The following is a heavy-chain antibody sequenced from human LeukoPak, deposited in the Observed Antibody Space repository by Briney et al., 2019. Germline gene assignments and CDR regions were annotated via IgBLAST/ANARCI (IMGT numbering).Heavy chain of an antibody. CDR2: VYPGDSDT. Sequence: GASLKISCKGSGYSFTAYWIAWVRQMPGKGLELMGIVYPGDSDTRYSPSFQGQVTISADKSISTAYLQWSTLKASDTAMYYCARQYLSGYDIIDYWGQGTLVTVSS. V-gene: IGHV5-51*01. CDR1: GYSFTAYW. CDR3: ARQYLSGYDIIDY. D-gene: IGHD5-12*01. J-gene: IGHJ4*02.